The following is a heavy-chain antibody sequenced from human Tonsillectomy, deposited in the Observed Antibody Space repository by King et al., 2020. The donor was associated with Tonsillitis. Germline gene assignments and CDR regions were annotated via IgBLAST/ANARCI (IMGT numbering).Heavy chain of an antibody. Sequence: VTLKESGPVLVKPPETLTLTCTVSGFSLSNARMGVSWIRQPPGKALEWLAHIFSNDEKSYSTSLKSRLTISKDTSKSQVVLTMTNMDPVDTATYYCARILGYCSSTSCSEGWFDTWGQGTLVTVSS. CDR2: IFSNDEK. CDR1: GFSLSNARMG. V-gene: IGHV2-26*01. J-gene: IGHJ5*02. CDR3: ARILGYCSSTSCSEGWFDT. D-gene: IGHD2-2*01.